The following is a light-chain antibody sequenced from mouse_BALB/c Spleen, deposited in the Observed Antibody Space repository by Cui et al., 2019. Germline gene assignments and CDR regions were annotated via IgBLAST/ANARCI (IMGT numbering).Light chain of an antibody. Sequence: DIVMTQTHKFMSTSAGDRVSITCKASQDVGTAVAWYQQKPGQSPKLLIYCASTLHTGVPDRFTGSGSGTDFTLTISNVQSEDLADYFCQQYSSYLYTFGGGTKLEIK. CDR3: QQYSSYLYT. J-gene: IGKJ2*01. CDR2: CAS. CDR1: QDVGTA. V-gene: IGKV6-23*01.